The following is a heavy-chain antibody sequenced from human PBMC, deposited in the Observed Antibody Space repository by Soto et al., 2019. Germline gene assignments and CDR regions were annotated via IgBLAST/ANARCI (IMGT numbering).Heavy chain of an antibody. Sequence: ASVKVSCKASDYTFASYGVSWVRQAPGQGLEWMGWISAYTGNTNYTQKFQGRVTLTTDTSTSTAYMELRSLTSDDTALYYCARDVDERLTGYYIPFDYWGQGTQVTVSS. D-gene: IGHD3-9*01. CDR2: ISAYTGNT. CDR3: ARDVDERLTGYYIPFDY. V-gene: IGHV1-18*01. J-gene: IGHJ4*02. CDR1: DYTFASYG.